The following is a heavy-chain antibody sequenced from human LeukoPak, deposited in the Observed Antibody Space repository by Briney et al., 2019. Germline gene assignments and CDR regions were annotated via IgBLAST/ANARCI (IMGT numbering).Heavy chain of an antibody. CDR1: GGSISSGTYY. D-gene: IGHD6-19*01. CDR3: ARRYSSGWLTRGYFDY. Sequence: PSETLSLTCTVSGGSISSGTYYWSWIRQPPGKGLEWIGEINHSGSTNYNPSLKSRVTISVDTSKNQFSLKLSSVTAADTAVYYCARRYSSGWLTRGYFDYWGQGTLVTVSS. CDR2: INHSGST. J-gene: IGHJ4*02. V-gene: IGHV4-39*07.